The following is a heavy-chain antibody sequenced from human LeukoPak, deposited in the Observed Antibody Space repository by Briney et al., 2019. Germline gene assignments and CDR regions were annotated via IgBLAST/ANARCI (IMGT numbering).Heavy chain of an antibody. Sequence: GGPLRLSCAASGFTFCRYWMSWVRQVPRKGLEWVANIKQDGSEKYYVDSVKGRFTISRDNAKNSLYLQMNSLRAEDTAVYYCARDLAYSRLDYWGQGMLVTVSS. J-gene: IGHJ4*02. CDR3: ARDLAYSRLDY. CDR1: GFTFCRYW. CDR2: IKQDGSEK. D-gene: IGHD5-18*01. V-gene: IGHV3-7*03.